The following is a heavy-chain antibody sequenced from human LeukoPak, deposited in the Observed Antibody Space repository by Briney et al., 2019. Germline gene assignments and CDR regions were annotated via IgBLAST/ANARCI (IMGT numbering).Heavy chain of an antibody. J-gene: IGHJ4*02. V-gene: IGHV1-69*05. CDR3: ARDYYDSSGYFGY. Sequence: LVKVSCKASGGTFSSYAISWVRQAPGQGLEWMGGIIPIFGTANYAQKFQGRVTITTDESTSTAYMELSSLRSEDTAVYYCARDYYDSSGYFGYWGQGTLVTVSS. CDR1: GGTFSSYA. D-gene: IGHD3-22*01. CDR2: IIPIFGTA.